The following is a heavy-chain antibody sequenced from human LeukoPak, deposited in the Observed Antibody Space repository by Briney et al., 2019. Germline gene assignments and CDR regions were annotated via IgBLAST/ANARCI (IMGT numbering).Heavy chain of an antibody. CDR1: GGSFSGYY. CDR2: INHSGST. CDR3: ASGPIVVVPAAMRRGSY. Sequence: SETLSLTCAVYGGSFSGYYWSWIRQPPGKGLEWIGEINHSGSTNYNPSLKSRVTISVDTSKTQFSLKLSSVTAADAAVYYCASGPIVVVPAAMRRGSYWGQGTLVTVSS. D-gene: IGHD2-2*01. V-gene: IGHV4-34*01. J-gene: IGHJ4*02.